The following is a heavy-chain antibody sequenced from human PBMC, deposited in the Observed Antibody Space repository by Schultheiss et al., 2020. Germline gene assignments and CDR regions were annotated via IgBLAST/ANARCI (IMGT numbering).Heavy chain of an antibody. J-gene: IGHJ3*02. D-gene: IGHD2-15*01. CDR3: ARDQGGYCSGGSCYHAFDI. V-gene: IGHV1-69*13. CDR2: IIPIFGTA. CDR1: GYTFTGYY. Sequence: SVKVSCKASGYTFTGYYMHWVRQAPGQGLEWMGGIIPIFGTANYAQKFQGRVTITADESTSTAYMELSSLRSEDTAVYYCARDQGGYCSGGSCYHAFDIWGQGTMVTVSS.